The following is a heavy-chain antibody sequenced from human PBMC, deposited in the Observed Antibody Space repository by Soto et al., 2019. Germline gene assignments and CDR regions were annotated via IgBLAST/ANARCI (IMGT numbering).Heavy chain of an antibody. D-gene: IGHD3-22*01. CDR3: ARYYDSGTYPHFAY. J-gene: IGHJ4*02. V-gene: IGHV3-7*03. CDR1: EDTCSSVS. CDR2: IKQDGSDK. Sequence: GGSLGLSCAASEDTCSSVSMSWVRQAPGKGLEWVANIKQDGSDKYYVDSVKGRFTISRDNAKNSLFLQVISLRAEDSAVYYCARYYDSGTYPHFAYWGQGT.